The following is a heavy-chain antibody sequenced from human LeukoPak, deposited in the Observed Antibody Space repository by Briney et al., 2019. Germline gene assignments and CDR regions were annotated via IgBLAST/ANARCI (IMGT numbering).Heavy chain of an antibody. CDR1: GYTFTNYY. CDR2: ITPSGSTT. J-gene: IGHJ4*02. CDR3: ARSYSCNEGDFFDY. D-gene: IGHD1-20*01. V-gene: IGHV1-46*01. Sequence: ASVKVSCKASGYTFTNYYMHWVRQAPGQGLEWLGIITPSGSTTSYAQNFQGRVTMTRDMSTTTVYMELTTLRSEDTDVYYCARSYSCNEGDFFDYWGQGTLVTVSS.